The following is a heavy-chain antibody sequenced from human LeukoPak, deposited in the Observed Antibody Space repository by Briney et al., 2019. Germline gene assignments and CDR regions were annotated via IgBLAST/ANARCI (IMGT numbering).Heavy chain of an antibody. J-gene: IGHJ4*02. CDR1: GFTFSSCA. CDR3: ARSWAELEYYFDY. D-gene: IGHD1-1*01. CDR2: IYSGGST. Sequence: GGSLRLSCAASGFTFSSCAMSWVRQAPGKGLEWVSVIYSGGSTYYADSVKGRFTISRDNSKNTLYLQMNSLRAEDTAVYYCARSWAELEYYFDYWGQGTLVTVSS. V-gene: IGHV3-53*01.